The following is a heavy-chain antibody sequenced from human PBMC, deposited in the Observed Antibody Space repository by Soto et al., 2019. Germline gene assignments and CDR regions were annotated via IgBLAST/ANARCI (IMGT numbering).Heavy chain of an antibody. J-gene: IGHJ4*02. V-gene: IGHV3-23*01. CDR2: LGGGGDT. CDR1: GFTFGTYT. CDR3: TKDRHPDGIWTFDF. D-gene: IGHD3-9*01. Sequence: GGSLRLSCAATGFTFGTYTMNWVRQAPGKGLEWVSALGGGGDTHYAESVKGRFTISRDYSKNILLLQMNSLRDEDSAIYYCTKDRHPDGIWTFDFWGQGTLVTVSS.